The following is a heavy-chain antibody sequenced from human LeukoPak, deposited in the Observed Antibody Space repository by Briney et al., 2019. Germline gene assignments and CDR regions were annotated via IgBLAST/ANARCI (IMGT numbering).Heavy chain of an antibody. D-gene: IGHD5-12*01. CDR3: ARADSSSSYVDIVATRY. V-gene: IGHV3-30*02. CDR1: GFTLSSYG. Sequence: GGSLRLSCAASGFTLSSYGMHWVRQAPGTGLEWVAFIRYDGSNKYYADSVKGRFTISRDNSKNTLYLQMNSLRAEDTAVYYCARADSSSSYVDIVATRYGGQGTLVTVSS. J-gene: IGHJ4*02. CDR2: IRYDGSNK.